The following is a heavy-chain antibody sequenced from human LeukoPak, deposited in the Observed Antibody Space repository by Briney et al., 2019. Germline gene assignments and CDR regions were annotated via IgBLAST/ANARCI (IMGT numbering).Heavy chain of an antibody. CDR3: ARDLESGGSGFFDY. CDR1: GGSISSSSYY. Sequence: SETLSLTCTVSGGSISSSSYYWGWIRQPPGRGLEWIGSIFYSGSTYYNPSLKSRVTTSLDTSKNQFSLKLSSVTATDTAVYYCARDLESGGSGFFDYWGQGTLVTVSS. J-gene: IGHJ4*02. V-gene: IGHV4-39*07. D-gene: IGHD3-3*01. CDR2: IFYSGST.